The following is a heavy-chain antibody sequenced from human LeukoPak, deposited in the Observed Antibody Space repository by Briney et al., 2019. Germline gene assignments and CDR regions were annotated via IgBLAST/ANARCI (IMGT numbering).Heavy chain of an antibody. CDR1: GFTFSDAW. Sequence: PGGSLRLSCAGSGFTFSDAWMIWVREAPGKGLEWVGRVKSKTDGRTTDYAPPVKGRFTISRDDSRNMLYLHMNSLKSEDTAVYYCSLHTSYYYDWGQGTLVTVYS. J-gene: IGHJ4*02. CDR3: SLHTSYYYD. V-gene: IGHV3-15*01. D-gene: IGHD1-26*01. CDR2: VKSKTDGRTT.